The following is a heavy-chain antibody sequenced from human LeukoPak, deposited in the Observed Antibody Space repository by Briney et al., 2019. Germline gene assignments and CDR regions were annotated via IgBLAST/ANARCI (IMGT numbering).Heavy chain of an antibody. CDR1: GFTFSSYW. CDR2: IKEDGSEK. J-gene: IGHJ4*02. Sequence: TGGSLRLSCAASGFTFSSYWMGWVRQAPGKGLQWVANIKEDGSEKYYVDPVKDRFTISRDNAENSLYLQMNSLRAEDTAVYYCARDPLPGPFWGQGTPVTVSS. CDR3: ARDPLPGPF. V-gene: IGHV3-7*01.